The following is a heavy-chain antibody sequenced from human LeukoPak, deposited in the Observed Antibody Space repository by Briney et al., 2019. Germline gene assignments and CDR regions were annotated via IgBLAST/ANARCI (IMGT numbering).Heavy chain of an antibody. D-gene: IGHD3-3*01. CDR2: IHYSGST. CDR1: GGSISSSSYY. J-gene: IGHJ4*02. V-gene: IGHV4-39*07. CDR3: ARENVFGVVIDYYFDY. Sequence: PSETLSLTCTVSGGSISSSSYYWGWIRQPPGKGLEWIGSIHYSGSTYYNPSLKSRLTISVDTSKNQFSLKLSSVTAADTAVYYCARENVFGVVIDYYFDYWGQGTLVTVSS.